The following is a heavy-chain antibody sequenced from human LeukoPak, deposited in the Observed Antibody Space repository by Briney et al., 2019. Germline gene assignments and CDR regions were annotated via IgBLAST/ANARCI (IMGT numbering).Heavy chain of an antibody. V-gene: IGHV4-59*01. Sequence: SETLSLTCSVSGASISSYYWSWIRQPPGKGLEWIGYIYYSGSTNYNPSLKSRVTISADTSRNQFSLRLSSVTAADTAVYYCARDKVGGTGSFDYWGRGTLVTVSS. J-gene: IGHJ4*02. D-gene: IGHD1-26*01. CDR3: ARDKVGGTGSFDY. CDR2: IYYSGST. CDR1: GASISSYY.